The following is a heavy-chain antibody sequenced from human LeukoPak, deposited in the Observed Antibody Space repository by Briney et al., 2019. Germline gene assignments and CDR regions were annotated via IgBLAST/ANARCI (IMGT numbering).Heavy chain of an antibody. Sequence: GESLKISCKGSGYSFSTYWIGWVRQMHGKGLEWMGIIYPGDSDTRYSPSFQGQVTISADKSINTAYLQWSSLKASDTAMYYCARRSSSSLDAFDIWGQGTMVTVSS. CDR3: ARRSSSSLDAFDI. CDR2: IYPGDSDT. V-gene: IGHV5-51*01. CDR1: GYSFSTYW. D-gene: IGHD6-13*01. J-gene: IGHJ3*02.